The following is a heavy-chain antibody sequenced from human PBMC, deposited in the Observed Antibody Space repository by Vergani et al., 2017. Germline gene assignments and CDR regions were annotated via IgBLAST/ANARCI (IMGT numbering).Heavy chain of an antibody. V-gene: IGHV3-23*01. CDR1: GFTFSSYA. D-gene: IGHD6-6*01. Sequence: EVQLLESGGGLVQPGGSLRLSCAASGFTFSSYAMSWVRQAPGKGLELVSAISGSGGSTYYADSVKGRFTISRDNSKNTLYLQMNSLRAEDTAVYYCARSAKDSSSSGDYNYDFYMDVWGKGTTVTVSS. CDR3: ARSAKDSSSSGDYNYDFYMDV. CDR2: ISGSGGST. J-gene: IGHJ6*03.